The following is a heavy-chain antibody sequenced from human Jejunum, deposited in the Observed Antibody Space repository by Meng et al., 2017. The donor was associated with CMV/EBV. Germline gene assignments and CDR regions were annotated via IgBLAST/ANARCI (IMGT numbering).Heavy chain of an antibody. CDR2: ISDTSSFI. CDR3: ARGTCTSSSCPLFDY. V-gene: IGHV3-21*01. Sequence: FPFSTYSMSWVRPAPGKGLEWVSSISDTSSFIYYEDSVKGRFTISRDNAKNSLYLQMNSLRAEDTALYYCARGTCTSSSCPLFDYWGQGTLVTVSS. J-gene: IGHJ4*02. D-gene: IGHD2-15*01. CDR1: FPFSTYS.